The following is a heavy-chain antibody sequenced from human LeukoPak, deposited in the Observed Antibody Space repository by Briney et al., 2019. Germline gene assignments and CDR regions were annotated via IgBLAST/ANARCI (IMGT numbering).Heavy chain of an antibody. J-gene: IGHJ4*02. CDR2: INHSGST. CDR1: GGSFSGYY. CDR3: ARWRAGMAAPLDY. V-gene: IGHV4-34*01. D-gene: IGHD6-6*01. Sequence: SETLSLTCAVYGGSFSGYYWSWIRQPPGKGLEWIGEINHSGSTNYNPSLKSRVTISVDTSKNQFSLKLSSVTAADTAVYYCARWRAGMAAPLDYWGQGTLVTVSS.